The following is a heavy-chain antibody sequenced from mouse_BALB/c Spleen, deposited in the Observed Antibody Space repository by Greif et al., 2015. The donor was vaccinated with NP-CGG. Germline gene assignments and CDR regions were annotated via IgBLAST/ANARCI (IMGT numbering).Heavy chain of an antibody. CDR3: ARGEGLRRGGNYYAMDY. V-gene: IGHV5-6-3*01. CDR1: GFTFSSYG. Sequence: EVMLVESGGGLVQPGGSLKLSCAASGFTFSSYGMSWVRQTPDKRLELVATINSNGGSTYYPDSVKGRFAISRDNAKSTLYLQMSSLKSEDTAMYYCARGEGLRRGGNYYAMDYWGQGTSVTVSS. CDR2: INSNGGST. D-gene: IGHD2-2*01. J-gene: IGHJ4*01.